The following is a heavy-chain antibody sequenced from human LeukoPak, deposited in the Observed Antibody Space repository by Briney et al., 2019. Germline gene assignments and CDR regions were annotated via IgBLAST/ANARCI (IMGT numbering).Heavy chain of an antibody. J-gene: IGHJ5*02. CDR1: GFTFSSYA. V-gene: IGHV3-23*01. D-gene: IGHD2-21*01. Sequence: GGSLRLSCAASGFTFSSYAMSWVRQAPGKGLEWVSAISGSGGSTYYADSVEGRFTISRDNSKNTLYLQMNSLRAEDTAVYYCAKDSLALLKTYSIDWFDPWGQGTLVTVSS. CDR3: AKDSLALLKTYSIDWFDP. CDR2: ISGSGGST.